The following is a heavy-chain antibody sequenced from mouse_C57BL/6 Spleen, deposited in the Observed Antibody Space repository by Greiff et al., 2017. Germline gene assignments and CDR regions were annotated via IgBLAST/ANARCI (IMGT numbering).Heavy chain of an antibody. J-gene: IGHJ4*01. CDR1: GFNIKDDY. CDR2: IDPENGDT. Sequence: VQLQQSGAELVRPGASVKLSCTASGFNIKDDYMHWVKQRPEQGLEWIGWIDPENGDTEYASKFQGKATITADPSSNTAYLQLSSLTSEDTAVYYCTYDGTPYAMDYWGQGTSVTVSS. D-gene: IGHD2-12*01. V-gene: IGHV14-4*01. CDR3: TYDGTPYAMDY.